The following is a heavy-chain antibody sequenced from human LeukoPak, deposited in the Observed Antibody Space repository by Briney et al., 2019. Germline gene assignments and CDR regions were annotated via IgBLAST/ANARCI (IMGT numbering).Heavy chain of an antibody. Sequence: SETLSLTCAVYGGSFSGYYWSWIRQPPWKGLEWIGEINHSGSTNYNPSLKSRVTISVDTSKNQFSLKLSSVTAADTAVYYCARPAPARLYYYHYMDVWGKGTTVTVSS. CDR1: GGSFSGYY. V-gene: IGHV4-34*01. J-gene: IGHJ6*03. CDR2: INHSGST. CDR3: ARPAPARLYYYHYMDV.